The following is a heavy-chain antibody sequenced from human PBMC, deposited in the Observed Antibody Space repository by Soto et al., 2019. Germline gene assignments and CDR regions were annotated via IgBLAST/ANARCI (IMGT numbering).Heavy chain of an antibody. CDR3: ARALSIAARGDWFDP. J-gene: IGHJ5*02. CDR1: GYTFTSYG. V-gene: IGHV1-18*01. D-gene: IGHD6-6*01. Sequence: ASVKVSCKASGYTFTSYGISWVRQAPGQGLEWMGWISAYNGNTNYAQKLQGRVTMTTDTSTSTAYMELRSLRSDDTAVYYCARALSIAARGDWFDPWGQGTLVTSP. CDR2: ISAYNGNT.